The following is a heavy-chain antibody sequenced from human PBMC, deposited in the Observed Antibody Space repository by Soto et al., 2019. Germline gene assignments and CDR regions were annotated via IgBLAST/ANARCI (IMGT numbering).Heavy chain of an antibody. D-gene: IGHD6-19*01. V-gene: IGHV3-48*01. CDR2: ISSSSSTI. Sequence: EVQLVESGGGLVQPGGSLRISCAASGITFTSYSMNWVRQAPGKGLEWVSYISSSSSTIYYADSVKGRFTISRDNAKNSLYLQMNSLRAEDTAVYYCAVEIAVAGGGAFDIWGQATMVTVSS. CDR1: GITFTSYS. J-gene: IGHJ3*02. CDR3: AVEIAVAGGGAFDI.